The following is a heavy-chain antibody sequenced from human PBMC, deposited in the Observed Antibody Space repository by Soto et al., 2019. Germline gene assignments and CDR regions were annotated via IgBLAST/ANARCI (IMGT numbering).Heavy chain of an antibody. D-gene: IGHD3-16*01. J-gene: IGHJ3*01. Sequence: QVQLQESGPGLVKPSETLSLTCSVSGGSVSGDKNYWSWIRQSPGKGLEWIGFISYSGATIYNPSHKSRLTISVDRSKNQFSLRLSSVTASDTALYDCATSPRFAFDFWGQGTTVIVSS. CDR1: GGSVSGDKNY. CDR3: ATSPRFAFDF. CDR2: ISYSGAT. V-gene: IGHV4-61*01.